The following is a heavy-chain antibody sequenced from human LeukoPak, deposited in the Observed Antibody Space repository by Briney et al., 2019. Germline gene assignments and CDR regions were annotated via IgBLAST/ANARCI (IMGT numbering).Heavy chain of an antibody. CDR2: IKSKTDGGTT. CDR1: GFTFSTYS. Sequence: GGSLRLSCAASGFTFSTYSMNWVRQAPGKGLEWVGRIKSKTDGGTTDYAALVKGRFTISRDDSKNTLYLQMNSLKTEDTAVYYCTRSRVYWFDPWGQGTLVTVSS. J-gene: IGHJ5*02. CDR3: TRSRVYWFDP. V-gene: IGHV3-15*01.